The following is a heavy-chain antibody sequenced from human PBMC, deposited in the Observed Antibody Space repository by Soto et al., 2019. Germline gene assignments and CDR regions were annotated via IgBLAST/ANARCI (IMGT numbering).Heavy chain of an antibody. V-gene: IGHV1-2*02. CDR2: IDLDSDNR. CDR1: GHTFTGHH. Sequence: ASVKVSCKTSGHTFTGHHMHWVRQAPGQGLEWMGYIDLDSDNRADAQKFQGRVTATRDTSITTAYMDLRGLTYDDTAVYYCVIEPTGTGGFDFWGQGTLVTVYS. D-gene: IGHD7-27*01. J-gene: IGHJ4*02. CDR3: VIEPTGTGGFDF.